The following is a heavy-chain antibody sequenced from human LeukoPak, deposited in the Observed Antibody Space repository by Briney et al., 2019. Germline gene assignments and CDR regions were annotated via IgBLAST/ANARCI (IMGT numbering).Heavy chain of an antibody. CDR2: ISAYNGNT. V-gene: IGHV1-18*01. Sequence: ASVKVSCKASGYTFTSYGISWVRQAPGQGLEWMGWISAYNGNTNYAQKLQGRVTMTTDTPTSTAYMELRSLRSDDTAVYYCARGGAAGDYYYYGMDVWGQGTTVTVSS. J-gene: IGHJ6*02. D-gene: IGHD3-10*01. CDR3: ARGGAAGDYYYYGMDV. CDR1: GYTFTSYG.